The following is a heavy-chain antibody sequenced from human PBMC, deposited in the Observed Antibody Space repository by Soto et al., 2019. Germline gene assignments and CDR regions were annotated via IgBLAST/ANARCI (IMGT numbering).Heavy chain of an antibody. Sequence: ASVKGSCKDSGGSFSIYAISWVRQAPGQGLEWMGGIIPIFGTANYAQKFQGRVTITADESTSTAYMELSSLRSEDTAVYYCARDLTYYDILTGSDAFDIWGQGTMVPVSS. J-gene: IGHJ3*02. CDR3: ARDLTYYDILTGSDAFDI. CDR2: IIPIFGTA. D-gene: IGHD3-9*01. CDR1: GGSFSIYA. V-gene: IGHV1-69*13.